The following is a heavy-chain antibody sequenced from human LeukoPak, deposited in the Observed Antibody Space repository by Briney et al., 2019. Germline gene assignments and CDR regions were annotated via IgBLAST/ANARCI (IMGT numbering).Heavy chain of an antibody. CDR2: IYHSGST. CDR1: GGSISSNNW. V-gene: IGHV4-4*02. D-gene: IGHD6-13*01. CDR3: ARAAASYSVYYYMDV. J-gene: IGHJ6*03. Sequence: SGTLSLTCAVSGGSISSNNWWWSWVRQPPGKGLEWIGEIYHSGSTNYNPSLKSRVTISVDTSKNQFSLKLSSVTAADTAVYYCARAAASYSVYYYMDVWGKGTTVTVSS.